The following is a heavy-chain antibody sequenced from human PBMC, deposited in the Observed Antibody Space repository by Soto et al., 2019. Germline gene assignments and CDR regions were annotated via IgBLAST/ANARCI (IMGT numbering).Heavy chain of an antibody. D-gene: IGHD6-19*01. V-gene: IGHV3-23*01. CDR3: AKDRSGWYGGGFDY. CDR1: GFTFSSYA. CDR2: ISGSGGST. J-gene: IGHJ4*02. Sequence: EVQLLESGGGLVQPGGSLRLSCAASGFTFSSYAMSWVRQAPGKGLEWVSGISGSGGSTYYADSVEGRFTISRDNSKNTLYLQMNSPRAEDTAVYYCAKDRSGWYGGGFDYWGQGTLVTVSS.